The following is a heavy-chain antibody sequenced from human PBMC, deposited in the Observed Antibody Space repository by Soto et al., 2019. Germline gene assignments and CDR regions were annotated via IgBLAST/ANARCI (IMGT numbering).Heavy chain of an antibody. D-gene: IGHD3-22*01. J-gene: IGHJ3*02. CDR1: GFTVSIVY. Sequence: RGSLRLSCAASGFTVSIVYMTWFRQAPGKGLEWVGRIKSKAHGGTTEYAAPVQGRFTISRDDSKNRLDLQMNSLKTEDTAVYYCSMGYYDSGGSHHGDDVFDIWGQGTSVTVSS. CDR3: SMGYYDSGGSHHGDDVFDI. CDR2: IKSKAHGGTT. V-gene: IGHV3-15*01.